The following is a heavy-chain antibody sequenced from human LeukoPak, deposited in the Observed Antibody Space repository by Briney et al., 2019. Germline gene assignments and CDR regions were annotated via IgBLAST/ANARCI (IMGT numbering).Heavy chain of an antibody. CDR3: TRGYYYGSGRPGDNWFDP. V-gene: IGHV4-4*02. Sequence: SETLSLTCAVSGASIYSSDWWTWVRPPPGKGLEWIGEIPHSGITNYNPSLKSRVNIAVDKSKNQFSLNLSSVTAADTAVYYCTRGYYYGSGRPGDNWFDPWGQGTLVTVSS. J-gene: IGHJ5*02. D-gene: IGHD3-10*01. CDR1: GASIYSSDW. CDR2: IPHSGIT.